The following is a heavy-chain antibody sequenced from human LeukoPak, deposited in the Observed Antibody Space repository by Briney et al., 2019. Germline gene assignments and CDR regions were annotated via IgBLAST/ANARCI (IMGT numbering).Heavy chain of an antibody. D-gene: IGHD2-21*02. CDR1: GDTFTTYG. J-gene: IGHJ5*02. V-gene: IGHV1-18*01. CDR2: ISTYNGNT. Sequence: ASVKVSCKASGDTFTTYGITWVRQAPGQGLEWMGWISTYNGNTNYAQNFQGRITMTTETSTSTVHMELRSLRSDDTAVYYCARTCAGDCYFTTDKNWFAPWGQGTLVTVSS. CDR3: ARTCAGDCYFTTDKNWFAP.